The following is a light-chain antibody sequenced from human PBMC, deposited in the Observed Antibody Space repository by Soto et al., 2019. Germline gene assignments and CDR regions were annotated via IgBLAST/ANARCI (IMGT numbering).Light chain of an antibody. CDR1: QSISSW. CDR3: QQYKSYSLT. Sequence: DIPMTQSPSTLSASVGDRVTITCRASQSISSWLAWYQQKPGKAPKLLIYKASSLESGVPSRFSGSGSGTEFTLAISSLQADDFATYYCQQYKSYSLTFGGGTKVDIK. V-gene: IGKV1-5*03. J-gene: IGKJ4*01. CDR2: KAS.